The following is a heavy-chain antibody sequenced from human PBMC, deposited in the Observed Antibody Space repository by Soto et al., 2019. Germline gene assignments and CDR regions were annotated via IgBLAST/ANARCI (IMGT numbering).Heavy chain of an antibody. V-gene: IGHV3-30*18. CDR1: GFTFSSYG. D-gene: IGHD3-16*02. CDR2: ISYDGSNK. J-gene: IGHJ6*02. CDR3: ANSVVRAPSGMDV. Sequence: QVQLVESGGGVVQPGRSLRLSCAASGFTFSSYGMHWVRQAPGKGLEWVAVISYDGSNKYYADSVKGRFTISRDNSKNTLYLQMNSLRAEDTAVYYCANSVVRAPSGMDVWGQGTTVTVSS.